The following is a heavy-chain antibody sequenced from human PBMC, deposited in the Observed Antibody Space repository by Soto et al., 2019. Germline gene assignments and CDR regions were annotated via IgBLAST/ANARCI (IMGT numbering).Heavy chain of an antibody. CDR2: MNPNSGNT. CDR3: ARGRTPWTRFDP. J-gene: IGHJ5*02. V-gene: IGHV1-8*01. CDR1: GYTFTSYD. D-gene: IGHD5-12*01. Sequence: KVSCKASGYTFTSYDINWVRQATGQGLEWMGWMNPNSGNTGYAQKFQGRVTMTRNTSISTAYMELSSLRSEDTAVYYCARGRTPWTRFDPWGQGTLVTVSS.